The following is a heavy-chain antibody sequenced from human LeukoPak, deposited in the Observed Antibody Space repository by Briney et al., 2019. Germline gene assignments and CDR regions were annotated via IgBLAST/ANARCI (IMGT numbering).Heavy chain of an antibody. D-gene: IGHD2-21*02. CDR2: INPNSGGT. CDR1: GYTFTGYY. Sequence: RASVKVSCKASGYTFTGYYMHWVRQAPGQGLEWMGWINPNSGGTNYAQKLQGRVTMTTDTSTSTAYMELRSLRSDDTAVYYCARGGPGCGGDCYDAFDIWGQGTMVTVSS. J-gene: IGHJ3*02. V-gene: IGHV1-2*02. CDR3: ARGGPGCGGDCYDAFDI.